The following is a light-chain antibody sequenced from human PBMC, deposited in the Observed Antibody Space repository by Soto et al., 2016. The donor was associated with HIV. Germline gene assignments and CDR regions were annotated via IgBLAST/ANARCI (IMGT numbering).Light chain of an antibody. CDR3: VSRDTSVNHPVL. V-gene: IGLV3-19*01. Sequence: SSELTQDPVVSVALGQTVRITCQGDSLRSYYASWYQQKPGQAPILVIYDKNNRPSGIPDRFSGSSSGNTASLTITEAQAEDEADYYCVSRDTSVNHPVLFGRGTKLTVL. CDR1: SLRSYY. J-gene: IGLJ3*02. CDR2: DKN.